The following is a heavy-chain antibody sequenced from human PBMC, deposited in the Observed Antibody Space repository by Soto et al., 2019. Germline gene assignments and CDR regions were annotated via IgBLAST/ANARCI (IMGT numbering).Heavy chain of an antibody. J-gene: IGHJ5*02. CDR3: AGHNFFNWFDP. V-gene: IGHV4-59*01. Sequence: WETLSLTCTVSSGSISSYYWSWIRQPPGKGLEWIGYIYYSGSTNYNPSLKSRVTISVDTSKNQFSLKLSSVTAADTAVYYCAGHNFFNWFDPWGQGTLVTVSS. D-gene: IGHD1-1*01. CDR2: IYYSGST. CDR1: SGSISSYY.